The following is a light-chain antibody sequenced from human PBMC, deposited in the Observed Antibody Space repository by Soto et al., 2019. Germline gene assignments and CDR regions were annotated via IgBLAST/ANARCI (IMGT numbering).Light chain of an antibody. CDR1: QSVSNNY. Sequence: VLTESPDTLSLAPGERSTLSFRASQSVSNNYLAWYQQTAGQAPRPLIYAASSRAPGVPDRFRGSGSGTDFTLTIRGLEPDEFAVYYCQKYGSFWTVGQGTKVDLK. J-gene: IGKJ1*01. CDR3: QKYGSFWT. CDR2: AAS. V-gene: IGKV3-20*01.